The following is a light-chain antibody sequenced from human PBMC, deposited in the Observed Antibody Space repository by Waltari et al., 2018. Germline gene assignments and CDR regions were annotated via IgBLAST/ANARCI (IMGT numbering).Light chain of an antibody. CDR3: HCRDTSGTHWV. CDR1: SLRSCY. J-gene: IGLJ3*02. CDR2: GKN. Sequence: SSELTQDPAVSVALGQTVRITCQGDSLRSCYATWYQQKAGQGPILVMYGKNNRPSGRPDRFSGSSSGNTASLTITGAQAEDEADYYCHCRDTSGTHWVFGGGTKLTVL. V-gene: IGLV3-19*01.